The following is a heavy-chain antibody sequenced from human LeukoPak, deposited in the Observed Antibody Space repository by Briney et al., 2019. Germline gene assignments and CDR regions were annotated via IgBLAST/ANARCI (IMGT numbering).Heavy chain of an antibody. CDR1: GFTFSSYS. Sequence: GGSLRLSCVASGFTFSSYSMNWVRQAPGKGLEWVSSISSSSSYIYYADSVKGRFTISRDNAKNSLYLQMNSLRAEDTAVYYCARAPSTVVPAAILPDFDYWGQGTLVTVSS. CDR3: ARAPSTVVPAAILPDFDY. D-gene: IGHD2-2*02. V-gene: IGHV3-21*01. J-gene: IGHJ4*02. CDR2: ISSSSSYI.